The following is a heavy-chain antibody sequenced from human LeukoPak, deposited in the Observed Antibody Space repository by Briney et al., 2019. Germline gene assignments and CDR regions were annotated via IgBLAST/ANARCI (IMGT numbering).Heavy chain of an antibody. CDR2: INHSGST. Sequence: SETLSLTCAVYGGSFSGYYWSWIRQPPGKGLEWIGEINHSGSTNYNPSLKSRVTISVDTSKNQFSLKLSSVTAADTAVYYCARPRIDCSSTSCWTFVYWGQGTLVTVSS. CDR3: ARPRIDCSSTSCWTFVY. J-gene: IGHJ4*02. CDR1: GGSFSGYY. V-gene: IGHV4-34*01. D-gene: IGHD2-2*01.